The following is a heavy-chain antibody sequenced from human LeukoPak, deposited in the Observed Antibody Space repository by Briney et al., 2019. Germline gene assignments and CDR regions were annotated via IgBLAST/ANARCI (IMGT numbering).Heavy chain of an antibody. D-gene: IGHD3-9*01. CDR1: GYSISTGYY. CDR2: IYHSGST. V-gene: IGHV4-38-2*02. J-gene: IGHJ4*02. CDR3: ARERYFYWPNSPYYFDY. Sequence: SETLSLTCTVSGYSISTGYYWGWIRQPPGKGLEWIGGIYHSGSTYYNPSLKSRVTISVDTSKNQFSLKLSSVTAADTAVYYCARERYFYWPNSPYYFDYWGQGTLVTVSS.